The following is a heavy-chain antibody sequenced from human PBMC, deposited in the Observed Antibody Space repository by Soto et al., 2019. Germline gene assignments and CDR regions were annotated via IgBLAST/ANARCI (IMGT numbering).Heavy chain of an antibody. V-gene: IGHV4-59*01. Sequence: SETLSLACTVSGGSISSYYWSWIRQPPGKGLEWIGYIYYSGSTNYNPSLKSRVTISVDTSKNQFSLKLSSVTAADTAVYYCARVVTGAYYYGMDVWGQGTTVTVSS. CDR2: IYYSGST. CDR3: ARVVTGAYYYGMDV. D-gene: IGHD1-20*01. CDR1: GGSISSYY. J-gene: IGHJ6*02.